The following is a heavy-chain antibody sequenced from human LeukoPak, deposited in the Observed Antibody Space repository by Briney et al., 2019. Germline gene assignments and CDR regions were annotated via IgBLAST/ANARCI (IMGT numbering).Heavy chain of an antibody. CDR3: ARDNDLRPIVGATTFPNEFDY. J-gene: IGHJ4*02. V-gene: IGHV1-2*06. Sequence: ASVKVSCKPSGYTFTGYYLHWVRQAPGQGLEWMGRIIPSTGGTNYAQNFQGRVTMTRDASISTAYMELSRLTSDDTAVYYCARDNDLRPIVGATTFPNEFDYWGQGTLVTVSS. CDR1: GYTFTGYY. CDR2: IIPSTGGT. D-gene: IGHD1-26*01.